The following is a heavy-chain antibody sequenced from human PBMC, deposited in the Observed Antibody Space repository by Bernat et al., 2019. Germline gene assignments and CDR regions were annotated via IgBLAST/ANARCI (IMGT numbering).Heavy chain of an antibody. Sequence: QVQLVQSGAEVKKPGASVKVSCKASGYTFTSYGISWVRQAPGQGLEWMGWISAYNGNTNYAQKLQDRVTMTTDTSTSTAYMELRSLRSDDTAVYYCAGVYGGNSRYNWFDPWGQGTLVTVSS. D-gene: IGHD2-21*02. CDR1: GYTFTSYG. V-gene: IGHV1-18*01. J-gene: IGHJ5*02. CDR2: ISAYNGNT. CDR3: AGVYGGNSRYNWFDP.